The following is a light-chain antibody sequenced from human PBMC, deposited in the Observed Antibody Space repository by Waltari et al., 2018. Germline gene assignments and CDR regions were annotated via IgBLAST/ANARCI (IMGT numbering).Light chain of an antibody. V-gene: IGLV2-23*01. Sequence: SWYPPRSGKAPKRSICEGTKRPSGVSDRFSGSKSGTTASLTISGLQAEDEADYYCCSYATYHVIFGGGTKVTVL. CDR3: CSYATYHVI. J-gene: IGLJ2*01. CDR2: EGT.